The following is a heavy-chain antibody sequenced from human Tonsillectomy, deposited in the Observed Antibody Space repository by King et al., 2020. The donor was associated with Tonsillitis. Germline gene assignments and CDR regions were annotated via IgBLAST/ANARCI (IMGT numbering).Heavy chain of an antibody. V-gene: IGHV1-69*01. CDR2: IIPIFGTT. J-gene: IGHJ5*02. CDR1: GVTFSNYA. D-gene: IGHD2-2*01. CDR3: AVPLGVLVPSPTRLNPRFDP. Sequence: QLVQSGAEVRKPGSSVKVSCRASGVTFSNYAINWVRQAPGQGLEGVGGIIPIFGTTNYTQKFQGRVKLTADEFTNTAYMELRSLRSDDTAVYYCAVPLGVLVPSPTRLNPRFDPGGQGTLVTVSS.